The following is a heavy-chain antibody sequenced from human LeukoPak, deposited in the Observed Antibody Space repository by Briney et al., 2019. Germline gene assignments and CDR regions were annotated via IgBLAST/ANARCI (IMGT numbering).Heavy chain of an antibody. Sequence: SGGSLRLSCAASGFTFSNYWMSWVRQAPGKGLEWVANIREDGSDKNYVDSVKGRFTISRDNANKSVYLQMNSLRAEDTAVYYCARYTGTGGYFWGQGTLVTVSS. CDR3: ARYTGTGGYF. CDR1: GFTFSNYW. J-gene: IGHJ4*02. D-gene: IGHD2-8*02. V-gene: IGHV3-7*05. CDR2: IREDGSDK.